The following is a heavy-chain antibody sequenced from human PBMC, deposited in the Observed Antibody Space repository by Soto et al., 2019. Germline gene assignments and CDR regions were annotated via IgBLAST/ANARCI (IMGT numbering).Heavy chain of an antibody. D-gene: IGHD2-2*01. J-gene: IGHJ5*02. Sequence: EVQLVESGGGLVQPGGSLRLSCAASGFTFSLYWMHWVRQVPGKGLVWVSRINGAGSSITYADSVKGRFTISRDNAKNALYLQMNSLRAEDTAVDYCVRDSSRNWFDPWGLGTLVTVSS. V-gene: IGHV3-74*03. CDR3: VRDSSRNWFDP. CDR2: INGAGSSI. CDR1: GFTFSLYW.